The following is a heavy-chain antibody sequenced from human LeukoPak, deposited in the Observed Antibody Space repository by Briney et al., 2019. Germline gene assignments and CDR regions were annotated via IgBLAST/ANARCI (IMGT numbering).Heavy chain of an antibody. CDR2: ISGSGGST. CDR1: GFTFSSYG. Sequence: GGSLRLSCAASGFTFSSYGMSWVRQAPGKGLEWVSTISGSGGSTYYADSVKGRFTISRDNSKNTLYLQMNSLRADDTAVYYCAKLDWGGSRYGYFDSWGQGTLVTVSS. D-gene: IGHD5-18*01. CDR3: AKLDWGGSRYGYFDS. J-gene: IGHJ4*02. V-gene: IGHV3-23*01.